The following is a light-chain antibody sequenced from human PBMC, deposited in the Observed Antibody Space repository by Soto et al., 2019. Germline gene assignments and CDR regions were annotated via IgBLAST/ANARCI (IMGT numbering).Light chain of an antibody. CDR3: QQYNSSPFT. CDR2: AES. J-gene: IGKJ3*01. Sequence: DIQMTQSPSSLSASVGDRVTITCRASQGISNYLAWYQQKPGKVPKLLIYAESTLQSGVPSRFSGSGSGTDFTLTISSLQPEDVAPYYCQQYNSSPFTFGPGTQVDIK. V-gene: IGKV1-27*01. CDR1: QGISNY.